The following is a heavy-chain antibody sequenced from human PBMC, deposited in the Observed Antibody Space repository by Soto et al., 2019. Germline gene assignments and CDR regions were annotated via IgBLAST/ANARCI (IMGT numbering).Heavy chain of an antibody. CDR3: ARDLGGGPDY. CDR1: GYTFTSYA. CDR2: INAGNVNT. J-gene: IGHJ4*02. D-gene: IGHD2-15*01. Sequence: QVQLVQSGAEVKKPGASVKVSCKASGYTFTSYAIHWVRQAPGQRLEWMGWINAGNVNTKYSQKFQDRVTITRDTSASTAYMELSSLRSEDTAVYYCARDLGGGPDYWGQGTLVTVSS. V-gene: IGHV1-3*01.